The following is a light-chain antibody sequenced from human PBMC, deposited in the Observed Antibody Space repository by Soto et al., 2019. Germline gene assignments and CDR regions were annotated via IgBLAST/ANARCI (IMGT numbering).Light chain of an antibody. Sequence: QSVLTQPPSVSGAPGQRVTIYCTGSSSNIGAGYAVHWYQQLPGTAPKLLIYANNNRPSGVPDRFSGSKSGTSASLAITGLQAEDEADYYCQSYDSSLSGFYVFGTGTKVTV. V-gene: IGLV1-40*01. CDR1: SSNIGAGYA. CDR2: ANN. CDR3: QSYDSSLSGFYV. J-gene: IGLJ1*01.